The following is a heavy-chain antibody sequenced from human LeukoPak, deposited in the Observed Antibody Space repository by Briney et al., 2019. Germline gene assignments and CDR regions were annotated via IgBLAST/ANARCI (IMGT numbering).Heavy chain of an antibody. Sequence: ASVKVSCKASGYTFTSYYMHWVRQPPGQGLEWMGIINPSGGSTSYAQKFQGRVTMTRDTSTSTVYMELSSLRSEDTAVYYCARREVGATDLVYWGQGTLVTVSS. CDR3: ARREVGATDLVY. J-gene: IGHJ4*02. D-gene: IGHD1-26*01. CDR2: INPSGGST. V-gene: IGHV1-46*01. CDR1: GYTFTSYY.